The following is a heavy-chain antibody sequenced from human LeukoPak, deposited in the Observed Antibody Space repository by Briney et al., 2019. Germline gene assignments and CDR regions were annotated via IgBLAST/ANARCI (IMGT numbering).Heavy chain of an antibody. CDR1: GFTFSGYW. V-gene: IGHV3-74*01. J-gene: IGHJ5*02. Sequence: GGSLRLSCAASGFTFSGYWMHWVRQAPGKGLEWVSLINIDGATTNYADSVKGRFTISRDNAKKTLHLQMNSLRADDTAVYYWVRGGVGTGVWLDPWGQGTLVTVSS. D-gene: IGHD1-26*01. CDR2: INIDGATT. CDR3: VRGGVGTGVWLDP.